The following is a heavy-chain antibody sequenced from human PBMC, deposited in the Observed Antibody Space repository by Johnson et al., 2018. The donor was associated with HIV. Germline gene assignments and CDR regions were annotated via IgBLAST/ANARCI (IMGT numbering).Heavy chain of an antibody. J-gene: IGHJ3*02. D-gene: IGHD1-26*01. V-gene: IGHV3-23*04. CDR3: AKYGGGGTYFSAFDI. Sequence: EVQLVESGGGLAQPGGSLRLSCVASGFTFSTYAMTWVRQAPGRGLEWVSTIGASGGTTYYADSVKGRFTIPSDSSKNTVYLHMDSLRVGDTAMYYCAKYGGGGTYFSAFDIWGQGTKVIVSS. CDR1: GFTFSTYA. CDR2: IGASGGTT.